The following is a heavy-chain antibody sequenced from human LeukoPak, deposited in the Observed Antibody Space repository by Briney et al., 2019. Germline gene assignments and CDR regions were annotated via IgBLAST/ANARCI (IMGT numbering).Heavy chain of an antibody. V-gene: IGHV3-23*01. CDR3: AKDRFFQH. J-gene: IGHJ1*01. Sequence: GESLRLSCAVSRFTFNLYAMTWVRQAPGKGLEWVSSISGLGGSTYYADSVKGRFTISRDNSKNTLDLQMNSLRADDTAVYYCAKDRFFQHWGQGTLVTVSS. CDR1: RFTFNLYA. CDR2: ISGLGGST.